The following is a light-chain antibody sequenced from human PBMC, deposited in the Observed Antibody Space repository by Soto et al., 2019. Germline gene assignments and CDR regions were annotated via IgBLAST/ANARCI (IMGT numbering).Light chain of an antibody. CDR3: GTWDSSLSAYV. Sequence: QSVLTQPPSVSAAPGQKVTSSCSGGSSNIGNNYVSWYQQLPGTAPKLLIYENNKRPSGIPDRFSGSKSGTSATLGITGLQTGDEADYYCGTWDSSLSAYVFGTGTKVTVL. CDR2: ENN. CDR1: SSNIGNNY. J-gene: IGLJ1*01. V-gene: IGLV1-51*02.